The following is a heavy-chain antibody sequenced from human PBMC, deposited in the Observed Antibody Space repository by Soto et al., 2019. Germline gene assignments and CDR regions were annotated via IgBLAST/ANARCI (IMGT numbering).Heavy chain of an antibody. D-gene: IGHD1-26*01. CDR1: GFTFSSYG. J-gene: IGHJ5*02. CDR2: ISYDGSSK. V-gene: IGHV3-30*18. Sequence: QVQLVESEGGVVQPGRSLRLSCAASGFTFSSYGMYWVRQAPGKGLEWVAVISYDGSSKYYADSVKGRLTISRDNSENTLYLQMNSLRAEDTAVYYCAKGSIVGATKDWFDPWGQGTLVTVSS. CDR3: AKGSIVGATKDWFDP.